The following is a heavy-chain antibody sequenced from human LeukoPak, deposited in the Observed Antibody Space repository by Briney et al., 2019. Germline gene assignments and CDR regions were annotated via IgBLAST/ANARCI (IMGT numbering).Heavy chain of an antibody. J-gene: IGHJ4*02. Sequence: SETLSLTCTVSGGSISSGGYYWSWIRQPPGKGLEWIGYIYYSGSTNYNPSLKSRVTISVDTSKNQFSLKLSSVTAADTAVYYCAREITSSGWYYFDYWGQGTLVTVSS. CDR2: IYYSGST. CDR1: GGSISSGGYY. CDR3: AREITSSGWYYFDY. V-gene: IGHV4-61*08. D-gene: IGHD6-19*01.